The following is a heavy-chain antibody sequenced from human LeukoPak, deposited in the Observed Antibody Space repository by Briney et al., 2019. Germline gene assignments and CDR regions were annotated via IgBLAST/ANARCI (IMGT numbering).Heavy chain of an antibody. Sequence: PSETLSLTGTVSGASISSGGYYWSWIRQHPGKGLEWIGYIYNSGSTYYNPSLKSRITISVDTSQNQFSLKLSSVTAADTAVYYCARAYSPSSLYFDYWGQGTLVTVSS. CDR1: GASISSGGYY. V-gene: IGHV4-31*03. J-gene: IGHJ4*02. CDR3: ARAYSPSSLYFDY. CDR2: IYNSGST. D-gene: IGHD6-6*01.